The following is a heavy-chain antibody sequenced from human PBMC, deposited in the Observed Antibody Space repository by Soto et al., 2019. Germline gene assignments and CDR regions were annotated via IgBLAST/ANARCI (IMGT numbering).Heavy chain of an antibody. V-gene: IGHV3-23*01. Sequence: GGSLRLSCAASGFTFTSHAMTWVRQAPGKGLEWVSGISGTGASTYYADSVKGRFSISRDNSKNTVSLQMSSLRAEDTAIYYCAKGVVVVVTASLDFWGQGTLVTVSS. D-gene: IGHD2-21*02. CDR1: GFTFTSHA. J-gene: IGHJ4*02. CDR2: ISGTGAST. CDR3: AKGVVVVVTASLDF.